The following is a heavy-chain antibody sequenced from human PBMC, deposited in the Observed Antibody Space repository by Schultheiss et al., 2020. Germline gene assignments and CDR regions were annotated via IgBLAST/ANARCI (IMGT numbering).Heavy chain of an antibody. CDR2: ISYDGSNK. CDR1: GFTFSSYG. V-gene: IGHV3-30*18. CDR3: AKGQDTAVVVAATDY. D-gene: IGHD2-15*01. Sequence: GGSLRLSCAASGFTFSSYGMHWVRQAPGKGLEWVAVISYDGSNKYYADSVKGRFTISRDNSKNTLYLQMNSLRAEDTAVYYCAKGQDTAVVVAATDYWGQGTLVTVSS. J-gene: IGHJ4*02.